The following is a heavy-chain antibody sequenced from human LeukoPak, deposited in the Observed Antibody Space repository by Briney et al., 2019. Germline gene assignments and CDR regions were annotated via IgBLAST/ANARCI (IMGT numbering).Heavy chain of an antibody. J-gene: IGHJ3*02. V-gene: IGHV4-39*01. CDR1: GGSITSSNYY. CDR3: ARHVRFCSGGSCYGPDAFDI. D-gene: IGHD2-15*01. CDR2: IYYSGIT. Sequence: SETLSLTCTVSGGSITSSNYYWGWVSQPPGKGLEWIASIYYSGITYHNPSLKSRVTISVDTSKNQFSLKLSSVTATDTAVYYCARHVRFCSGGSCYGPDAFDIWGQGTMVTVSS.